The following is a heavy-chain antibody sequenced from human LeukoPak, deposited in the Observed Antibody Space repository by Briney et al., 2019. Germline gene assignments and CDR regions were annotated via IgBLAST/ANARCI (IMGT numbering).Heavy chain of an antibody. Sequence: GGSLRLSCAASGFTVSSNYMSWVRQAPGKGLEWVSVIYSGGSTYYADSVKGRFTISRDNSKNTLYLQMNSLRAEDTAVYYCASTHLGYCSSASCQNDYWGQGSLVTVSS. CDR2: IYSGGST. CDR3: ASTHLGYCSSASCQNDY. V-gene: IGHV3-53*01. J-gene: IGHJ4*02. CDR1: GFTVSSNY. D-gene: IGHD2-2*01.